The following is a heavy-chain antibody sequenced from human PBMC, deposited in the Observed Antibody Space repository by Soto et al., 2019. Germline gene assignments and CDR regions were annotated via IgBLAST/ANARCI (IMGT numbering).Heavy chain of an antibody. CDR3: ARGLVRYSGDWFDP. CDR2: IYYSGST. D-gene: IGHD2-21*01. V-gene: IGHV4-59*01. J-gene: IGHJ5*02. Sequence: PSETLSLTCTVSGGSISSYYWSWIRQPPGKGLEWIGYIYYSGSTNYNPSLKSRVTISVDTSKNQFSLKLSSVTAADTAVYYCARGLVRYSGDWFDPWGQGTLVTVSS. CDR1: GGSISSYY.